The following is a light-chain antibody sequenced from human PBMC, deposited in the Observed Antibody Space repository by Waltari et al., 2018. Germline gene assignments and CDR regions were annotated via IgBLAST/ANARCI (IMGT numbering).Light chain of an antibody. CDR3: LHLNNFPLS. CDR2: PAS. J-gene: IGKJ4*01. V-gene: IGKV1-9*01. CDR1: QGISTH. Sequence: DIQLTQSPSFLSASVRDRVTITCRASQGISTHLAWYQQKPGKGPKLLIYPASTLQSDIPSRFSGSGSGTEFTLTISSLQSEDFATYYCLHLNNFPLSFGGGTKVELK.